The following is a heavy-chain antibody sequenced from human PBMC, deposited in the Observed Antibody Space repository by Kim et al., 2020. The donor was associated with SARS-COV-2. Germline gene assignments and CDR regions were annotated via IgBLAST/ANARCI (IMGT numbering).Heavy chain of an antibody. V-gene: IGHV4-39*01. D-gene: IGHD5-12*01. J-gene: IGHJ5*02. CDR3: ARQGGWMARWFDP. CDR2: IYYSGST. CDR1: GGSISSSSYY. Sequence: SETLSLTCTVSGGSISSSSYYWGWIRQPPGKGLEWIGSIYYSGSTYYNPSLKSRVTISVDTSKNQFSLKLSSVTAADTAVYYCARQGGWMARWFDPWGQGTLVTVSS.